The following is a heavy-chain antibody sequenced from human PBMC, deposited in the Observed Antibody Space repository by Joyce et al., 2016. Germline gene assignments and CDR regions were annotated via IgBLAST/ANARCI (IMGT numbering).Heavy chain of an antibody. J-gene: IGHJ4*02. CDR2: IYPGDART. Sequence: VQLVQSGAEVQQPGESLKISCKSSGFSFNGYWIAWVRKLPGKGLEWMGNIYPGDARTRYSPSFQGQVTISADKAINTAYLHWSSLKASDTAIYYCARVISHSHFDTWGQGTLVTVSS. CDR1: GFSFNGYW. CDR3: ARVISHSHFDT. D-gene: IGHD2-21*01. V-gene: IGHV5-51*01.